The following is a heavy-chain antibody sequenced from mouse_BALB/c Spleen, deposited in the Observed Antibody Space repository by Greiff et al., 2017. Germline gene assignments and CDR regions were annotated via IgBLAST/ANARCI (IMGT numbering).Heavy chain of an antibody. Sequence: VQLQQSGAELVRPGTSVKVSCKASGYAFTNYLIEWVKQRPGQGLEWIGVINPGSGGTNYNEKFKGKATLTADKSSSTAYMQLSSLTSDDSAVYFCARSYVAMDYWGQGTSVTVSS. J-gene: IGHJ4*01. CDR3: ARSYVAMDY. CDR1: GYAFTNYL. CDR2: INPGSGGT. D-gene: IGHD1-1*01. V-gene: IGHV1-54*01.